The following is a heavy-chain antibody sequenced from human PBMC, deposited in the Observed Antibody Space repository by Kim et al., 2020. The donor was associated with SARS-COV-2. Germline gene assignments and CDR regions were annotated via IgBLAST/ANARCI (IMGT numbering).Heavy chain of an antibody. V-gene: IGHV3-7*01. Sequence: GGSLRLSCAASGFTFSDFWMSWVRQAPGKGLEWVANIKKDGSEKNYVDSVKGRFTISRDNAKMSLYLQMNSLRVEDTALYYCARDHASDAGEADYWGQGT. CDR2: IKKDGSEK. CDR3: ARDHASDAGEADY. D-gene: IGHD2-8*01. CDR1: GFTFSDFW. J-gene: IGHJ4*02.